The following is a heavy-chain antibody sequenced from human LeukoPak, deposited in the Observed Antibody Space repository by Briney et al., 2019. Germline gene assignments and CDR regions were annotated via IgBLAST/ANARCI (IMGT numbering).Heavy chain of an antibody. CDR2: ISYDGSNK. CDR3: AKPAHHSGWVY. J-gene: IGHJ4*02. CDR1: GFTFSSYG. D-gene: IGHD1-26*01. V-gene: IGHV3-30*18. Sequence: GGSLRLSCAASGFTFSSYGMHWVRQAPGKGLEWVAVISYDGSNKYYADSVKGRFTISRDNSKNTLYLQMNRLRAEDTAVYYCAKPAHHSGWVYWGQGTLVTVSS.